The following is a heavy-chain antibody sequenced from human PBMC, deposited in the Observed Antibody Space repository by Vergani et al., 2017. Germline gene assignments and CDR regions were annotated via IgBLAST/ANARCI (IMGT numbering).Heavy chain of an antibody. J-gene: IGHJ5*01. V-gene: IGHV3-74*03. CDR1: GISFNSYW. CDR2: IKSDGSIT. D-gene: IGHD3-9*01. Sequence: DVHLAESGGGFFQPGGSLRLSCSASGISFNSYWMHWVRQVPGEGLLWVSRIKSDGSITAYADSVKGRFTISRDNAQNTLYLQMNSLRVEDTGVYYCARARCIETCYMSNWLDSWGQGTLVTVSS. CDR3: ARARCIETCYMSNWLDS.